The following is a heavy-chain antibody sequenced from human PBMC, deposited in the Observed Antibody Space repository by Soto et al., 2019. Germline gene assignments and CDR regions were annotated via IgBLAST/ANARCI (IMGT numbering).Heavy chain of an antibody. CDR2: ITGSGVST. V-gene: IGHV3-23*01. CDR1: GFTFSSYA. J-gene: IGHJ6*03. Sequence: PGGSLRISCAASGFTFSSYAMSWVRQAPGKGLEWVSAITGSGVSTYYADSVKGRFTISRDSSKNTLYLQMNSLRAEDTAVYYCAKLWSGYYQGYYYYYMDVWGKGTTVTVS. CDR3: AKLWSGYYQGYYYYYMDV. D-gene: IGHD3-3*01.